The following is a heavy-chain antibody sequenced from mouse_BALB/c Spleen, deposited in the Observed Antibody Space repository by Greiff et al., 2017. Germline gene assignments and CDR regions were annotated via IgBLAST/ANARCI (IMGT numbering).Heavy chain of an antibody. CDR1: GYTFTDYY. J-gene: IGHJ3*01. D-gene: IGHD2-4*01. V-gene: IGHV1-77*01. CDR3: ARRGLRQGFAY. CDR2: IYPGSGNT. Sequence: QVQLQQSGAELARPGASVKLSCKASGYTFTDYYINWVKQRTGQGLEWIGEIYPGSGNTYYNEKFKGKATLTADKSSSTAYMQLSSLTSEDSAVYFCARRGLRQGFAYWGQGTLVTVSA.